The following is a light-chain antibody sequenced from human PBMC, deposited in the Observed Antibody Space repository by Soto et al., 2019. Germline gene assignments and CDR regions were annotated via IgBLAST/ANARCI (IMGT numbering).Light chain of an antibody. J-gene: IGKJ2*01. CDR3: KQRYNWPNT. V-gene: IGKV3-11*01. CDR1: QSVGPD. Sequence: DILLTQSPATLSLSPGERATFSCRASQSVGPDLAWYQHNPGQAPRLLIYDASNRATGIPARFSGSGSGTYVTLTISSPETEDFAVYDCKQRYNWPNTFGQGTELEIK. CDR2: DAS.